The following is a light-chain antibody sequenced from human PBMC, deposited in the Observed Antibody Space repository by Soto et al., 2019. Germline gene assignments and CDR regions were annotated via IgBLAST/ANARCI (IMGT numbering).Light chain of an antibody. CDR1: QSVSSN. CDR3: QQYNNCPYT. J-gene: IGKJ2*01. Sequence: EIVMTQSPATLSVSPGERATLSCRASQSVSSNLAWYQQKPGQAPRLLIYGASTRATGIPARFSGSGSGAEFPLTISGLQSADFAVYYCQQYNNCPYTFGQGTNLEIK. CDR2: GAS. V-gene: IGKV3-15*01.